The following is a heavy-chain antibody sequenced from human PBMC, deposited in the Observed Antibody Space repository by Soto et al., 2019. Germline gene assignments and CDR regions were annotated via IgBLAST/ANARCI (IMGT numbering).Heavy chain of an antibody. CDR2: VSASGAKT. CDR3: ANDYGDYPGYNGFDV. V-gene: IGHV3-23*01. J-gene: IGHJ3*01. CDR1: GFGFNYYA. D-gene: IGHD4-17*01. Sequence: QLLESGGGLVHPEGSLRLSCAASGFGFNYYAMTWVRQAAGNGLEWVSSVSASGAKTRYAYSVKGRFTISRDNSKNTLHLQMNGLRAEDSATDYCANDYGDYPGYNGFDVWGHGTMVTVSS.